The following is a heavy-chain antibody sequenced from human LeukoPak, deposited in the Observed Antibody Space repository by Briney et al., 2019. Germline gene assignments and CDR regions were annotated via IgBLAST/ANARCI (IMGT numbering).Heavy chain of an antibody. D-gene: IGHD6-19*01. CDR2: IYSYTSGSP. CDR3: ARDVGCNGSPTPFDY. Sequence: SETLSLTCTVSGGSISSNYWSWIRQPAGRGLEWIGRIYSYTSGSPDYNPSLKSRVTMSVDTSKNQVSLKLSSVTAVDTAVYYCARDVGCNGSPTPFDYWGQGTLVTVSS. V-gene: IGHV4-4*07. J-gene: IGHJ4*02. CDR1: GGSISSNY.